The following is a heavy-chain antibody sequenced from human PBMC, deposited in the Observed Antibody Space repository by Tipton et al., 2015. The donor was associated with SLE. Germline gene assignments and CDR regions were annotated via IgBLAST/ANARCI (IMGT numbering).Heavy chain of an antibody. Sequence: TLSLTCAVYGASSSDYYWIWIRQPPGKGLEWIGEINHRGSTIYNPSLKSRLTISVDRSKNQSSRRLTSVTAAATALYYCASQNWNYFYWGQGTLVSVSS. CDR1: GASSSDYY. CDR3: ASQNWNYFY. V-gene: IGHV4-34*01. CDR2: INHRGST. D-gene: IGHD1-7*01. J-gene: IGHJ4*02.